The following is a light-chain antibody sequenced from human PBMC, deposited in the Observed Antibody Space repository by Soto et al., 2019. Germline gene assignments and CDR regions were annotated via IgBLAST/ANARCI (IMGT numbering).Light chain of an antibody. CDR1: QSVRSTY. J-gene: IGKJ5*01. CDR2: GAS. CDR3: QQYNNWPPIA. Sequence: EIVLTQSPGTLSLSPGERATLSCRASQSVRSTYLGWYQHKRGQAPRLLIFGASTRATGIPARFSGSGSGTEFTLTISSLQSDDFAVYYCQQYNNWPPIAFGQGTRLEI. V-gene: IGKV3-15*01.